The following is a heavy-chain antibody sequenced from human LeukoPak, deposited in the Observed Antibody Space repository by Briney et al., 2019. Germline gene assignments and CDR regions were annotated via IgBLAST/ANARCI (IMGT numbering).Heavy chain of an antibody. CDR3: ARAFQATYFYDSSGPFDF. Sequence: ASVKVSCKASGYTFTMYYIHWVRQAPGQGLEWMGMINPSDGATTYAQRFQGRVTMTRDMSTTTVYMDLRSLRSDDTAVYYCARAFQATYFYDSSGPFDFWGQGTLVTVSS. CDR1: GYTFTMYY. V-gene: IGHV1-46*01. D-gene: IGHD3-22*01. CDR2: INPSDGAT. J-gene: IGHJ4*02.